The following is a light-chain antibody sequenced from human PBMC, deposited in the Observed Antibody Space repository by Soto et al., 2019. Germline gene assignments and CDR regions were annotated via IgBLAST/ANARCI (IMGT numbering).Light chain of an antibody. CDR1: QSVSSSY. CDR2: GAS. Sequence: EIVLTQSPGTLSLSPGERATLSCRASQSVSSSYLAWYQQKPGQAPRLLIYGASSRATGIPDRFSGSGSGTDFTLTISRLEPEDFAVYYCQQFGSSLYTFGQGTNVEIK. J-gene: IGKJ2*01. V-gene: IGKV3-20*01. CDR3: QQFGSSLYT.